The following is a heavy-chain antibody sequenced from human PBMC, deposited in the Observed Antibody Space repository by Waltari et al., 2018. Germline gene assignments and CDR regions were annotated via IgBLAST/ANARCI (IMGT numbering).Heavy chain of an antibody. CDR3: ARGEMATGFDY. V-gene: IGHV3-53*02. CDR1: GFTVSSNY. CDR2: IYSGGST. J-gene: IGHJ4*02. Sequence: EVQLVETGGGLIQPGGSLRLSCAASGFTVSSNYMSWVGQAPGKGLEWVSVIYSGGSTYYADSVKGRFTISRDNAKNTLYLQMNSLRAEDTAVYYCARGEMATGFDYWGQGTLVTVSS. D-gene: IGHD5-12*01.